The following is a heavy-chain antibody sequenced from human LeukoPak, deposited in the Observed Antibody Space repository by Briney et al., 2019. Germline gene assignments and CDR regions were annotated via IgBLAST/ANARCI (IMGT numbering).Heavy chain of an antibody. CDR1: GYTFTSYY. J-gene: IGHJ4*02. Sequence: ASVKVSCKASGYTFTSYYMHWVRQAPGQGLEWMGWISAYNGNTNYAQKLQGRVTMTTDTSTSTAYMELRSLRSDDTAVYYCARAYYYDSSGYYPWFDYWGQGTLVTVSS. CDR3: ARAYYYDSSGYYPWFDY. CDR2: ISAYNGNT. D-gene: IGHD3-22*01. V-gene: IGHV1-18*04.